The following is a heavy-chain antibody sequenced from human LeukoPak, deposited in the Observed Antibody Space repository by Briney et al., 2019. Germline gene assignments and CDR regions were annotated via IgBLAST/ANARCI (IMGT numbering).Heavy chain of an antibody. D-gene: IGHD6-13*01. J-gene: IGHJ4*02. CDR2: IYTSGST. V-gene: IGHV4-61*02. CDR3: ARDIGSS. Sequence: PSQTLSLTCTVSGGSISSGSYYWSWIRQPAGKGLEWIGRIYTSGSTNYNPSLKSRVTISVDMSKNQFSPKLSSVTAADTAVYYCARDIGSSWGQGTLVTVSS. CDR1: GGSISSGSYY.